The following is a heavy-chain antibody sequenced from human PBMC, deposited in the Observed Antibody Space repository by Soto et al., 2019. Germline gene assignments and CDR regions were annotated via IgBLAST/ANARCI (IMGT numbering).Heavy chain of an antibody. CDR3: GSGASLLIMIAEPDDGLLWVDP. V-gene: IGHV1-8*02. D-gene: IGHD2-21*01. CDR1: GYNFGNYD. Sequence: QVQLVQSGAEVKKPGASVKVSCKASGYNFGNYDLNWVRQATGQGLDWMGWMNPKNGDTGHAKKFQGRVILLGATSMCTAYTELRGLRPDYTSVYYCGSGASLLIMIAEPDDGLLWVDPWGQGILVIVSS. CDR2: MNPKNGDT. J-gene: IGHJ5*02.